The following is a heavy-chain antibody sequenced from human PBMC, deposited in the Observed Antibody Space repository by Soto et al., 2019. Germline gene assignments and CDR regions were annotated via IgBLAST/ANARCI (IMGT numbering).Heavy chain of an antibody. J-gene: IGHJ4*02. CDR3: ARIIYDILTGYYYYFDY. CDR2: IYYSGST. CDR1: GGSISSSSYY. D-gene: IGHD3-9*01. V-gene: IGHV4-39*01. Sequence: SETLSLTCTVSGGSISSSSYYWGWIRQPPGKGLEWIGSIYYSGSTYYNPSLKSRVTISVDTSKNQFSLKLSSVTAADTAVYYCARIIYDILTGYYYYFDYWGQGTLVTVSS.